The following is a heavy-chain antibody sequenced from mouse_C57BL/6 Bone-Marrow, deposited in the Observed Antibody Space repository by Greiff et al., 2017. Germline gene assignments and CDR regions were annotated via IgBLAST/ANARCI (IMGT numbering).Heavy chain of an antibody. CDR3: ARQRHGAMDY. CDR2: IAHANGNT. J-gene: IGHJ4*01. D-gene: IGHD1-2*01. V-gene: IGHV14-3*01. CDR1: GFNIKNTY. Sequence: EVQLVESVAELVRPGASVKLSCTASGFNIKNTYMYWVKQRPEQGLEWIGRIAHANGNTKYVPKVQGKATLTADTSSTTAYLQLSSLTSDDTAIYSCARQRHGAMDYWGQGTSVTVSS.